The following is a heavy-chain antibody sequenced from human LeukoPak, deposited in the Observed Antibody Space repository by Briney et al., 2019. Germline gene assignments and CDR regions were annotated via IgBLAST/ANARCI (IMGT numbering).Heavy chain of an antibody. Sequence: SETLSLTCAVYGGSFSGYYWSWIRQPPGKGLEWIGEINHGGSTNYNPSLKSRVTISVVTSKNQFSLKLSSVTAADTAVYYCASLELLPQYYFDYWGQGTLVTVSS. J-gene: IGHJ4*02. CDR1: GGSFSGYY. D-gene: IGHD3-10*01. CDR3: ASLELLPQYYFDY. CDR2: INHGGST. V-gene: IGHV4-34*01.